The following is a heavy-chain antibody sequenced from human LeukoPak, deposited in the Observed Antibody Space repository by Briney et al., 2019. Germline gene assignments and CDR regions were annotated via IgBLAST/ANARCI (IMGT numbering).Heavy chain of an antibody. J-gene: IGHJ4*02. D-gene: IGHD3-22*01. V-gene: IGHV3-48*01. CDR2: ITSTSDTI. CDR1: GFTFSDYS. Sequence: GGSLRLSCEASGFTFSDYSMNWVRQAPGEGLEWLSYITSTSDTIYYADSVKGRFTSSRDNAKNSVYLQMNSLRAEDTAVYYCARSSGYPFFDYWGQGTLVTVSS. CDR3: ARSSGYPFFDY.